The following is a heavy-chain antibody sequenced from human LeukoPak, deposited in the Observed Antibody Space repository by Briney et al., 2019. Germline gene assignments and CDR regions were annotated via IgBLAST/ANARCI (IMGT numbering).Heavy chain of an antibody. Sequence: GGSLRLCCAASGFTFSSYAMSWVRQAPGKGLEWVSAISGSGGSTYYADSVKGRFTISRDNSKNTLYLQMNSLRAEDTAVYYCAKVSGIAVAGEDFGYWGQGTLVTVSS. CDR3: AKVSGIAVAGEDFGY. CDR2: ISGSGGST. D-gene: IGHD6-19*01. CDR1: GFTFSSYA. V-gene: IGHV3-23*01. J-gene: IGHJ4*02.